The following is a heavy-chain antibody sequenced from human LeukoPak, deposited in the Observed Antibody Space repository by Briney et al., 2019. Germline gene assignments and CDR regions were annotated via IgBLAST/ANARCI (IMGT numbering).Heavy chain of an antibody. Sequence: NSSETLSLTCAVYGGSFSGYYWSWIRQPPGKGLEWIGEINHSGSTNYNPSLKSRVTISVDTSKNQFSLKLSSVTAADTAVYYCARGRKRGAAAGPVFDYWGQGTLVTVFS. D-gene: IGHD6-13*01. CDR2: INHSGST. V-gene: IGHV4-34*01. CDR1: GGSFSGYY. J-gene: IGHJ4*02. CDR3: ARGRKRGAAAGPVFDY.